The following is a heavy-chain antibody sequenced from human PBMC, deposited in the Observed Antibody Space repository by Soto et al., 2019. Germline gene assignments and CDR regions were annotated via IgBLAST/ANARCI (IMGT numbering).Heavy chain of an antibody. CDR1: GFTFSSSA. D-gene: IGHD2-2*02. J-gene: IGHJ5*02. CDR2: ISGSGGST. V-gene: IGHV3-23*01. CDR3: AKPPAAIIGNWFDP. Sequence: EVQLLESGGGLVQPGGSLRLSCAASGFTFSSSAMNWVRQAPGKGLEWVSGISGSGGSTYYEDSVKGRFTISRDNSKNTLYLQMNSLRAEDTAVYYCAKPPAAIIGNWFDPWGQGMLVTVSS.